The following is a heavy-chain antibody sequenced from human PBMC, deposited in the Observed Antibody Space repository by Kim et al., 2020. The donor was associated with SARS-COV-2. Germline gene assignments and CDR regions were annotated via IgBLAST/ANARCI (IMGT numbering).Heavy chain of an antibody. V-gene: IGHV6-1*01. J-gene: IGHJ3*02. Sequence: DYAGSVKSTITINADTSKNQFSRQLNSVSPEDTAVYYCARDTPGQKAYDIWGQGTMVTVSS. CDR3: ARDTPGQKAYDI.